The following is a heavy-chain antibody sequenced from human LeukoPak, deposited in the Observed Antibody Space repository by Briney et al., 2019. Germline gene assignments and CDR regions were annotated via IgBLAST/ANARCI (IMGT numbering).Heavy chain of an antibody. J-gene: IGHJ4*02. D-gene: IGHD1-26*01. CDR1: GFTFSSYG. Sequence: PGGSLRLSCAASGFTFSSYGMSWVRQAPGKGLEWVSAISGSGGSTYYADSVKGRFTISRDNSKNTLYLQMNSLRAEDTAVYYCAKVSQQWELPDYWGQGTLVTVSS. V-gene: IGHV3-23*01. CDR2: ISGSGGST. CDR3: AKVSQQWELPDY.